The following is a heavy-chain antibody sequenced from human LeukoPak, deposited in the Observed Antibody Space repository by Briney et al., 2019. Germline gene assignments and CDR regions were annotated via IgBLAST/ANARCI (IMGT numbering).Heavy chain of an antibody. CDR3: AKVVVPAALDAFDI. CDR2: ISGSGGST. D-gene: IGHD2-2*01. V-gene: IGHV3-23*01. CDR1: GFIFSRDG. Sequence: PGGSLRLSCAASGFIFSRDGMHWVRQAPGKGLEWVSAISGSGGSTYYAGSVKGRFTISRDNSKNTLYLQMNSLRAEDTAVYYCAKVVVPAALDAFDIWGQGTMVTVSS. J-gene: IGHJ3*02.